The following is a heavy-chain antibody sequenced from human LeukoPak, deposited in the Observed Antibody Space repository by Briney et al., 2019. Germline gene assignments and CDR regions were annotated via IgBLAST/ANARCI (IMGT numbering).Heavy chain of an antibody. J-gene: IGHJ4*02. CDR3: AKGAGGSYGLYYFDY. CDR2: FSPSGGGT. CDR1: GFTFSNYA. D-gene: IGHD3-10*01. V-gene: IGHV3-23*01. Sequence: QSGGSLRLSCAASGFTFSNYAMSWVRQAPGKGLEWVSAFSPSGGGTYYVDSVKGRFTISRDNSKNTVYLQMNTLRAEDTAVYYCAKGAGGSYGLYYFDYWGQGALVTVSS.